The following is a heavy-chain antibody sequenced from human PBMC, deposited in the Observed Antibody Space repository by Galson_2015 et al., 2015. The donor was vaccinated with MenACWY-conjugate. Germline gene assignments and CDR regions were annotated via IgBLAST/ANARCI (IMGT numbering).Heavy chain of an antibody. CDR1: AFTFSNAY. CDR2: IKSQTDGGKI. D-gene: IGHD2-21*01. CDR3: TTHKPDSWGGLLFHFYMDV. V-gene: IGHV3-15*01. Sequence: SLRLSCAGSAFTFSNAYMSWVRHAPGKGLEWVGRIKSQTDGGKIDYAAPVKGRFTISGDDSKNTLYLQMNRLEIEDTAVYYCTTHKPDSWGGLLFHFYMDVWGKGTTVTVSS. J-gene: IGHJ6*03.